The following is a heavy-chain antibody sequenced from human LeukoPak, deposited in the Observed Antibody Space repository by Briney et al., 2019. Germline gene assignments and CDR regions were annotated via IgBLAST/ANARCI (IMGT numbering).Heavy chain of an antibody. CDR3: ARDRLSRYWYFDL. CDR1: GGSISSSNW. V-gene: IGHV4-4*02. D-gene: IGHD2-2*01. CDR2: IYHSGST. J-gene: IGHJ2*01. Sequence: SETLSLTCAVSGGSISSSNWWSWVRQPPGKGLEWIGEIYHSGSTNYNPSLKSRVTISVDKSKNQFSLKLSSVTAADTAVYYCARDRLSRYWYFDLWGRGTLVTVSS.